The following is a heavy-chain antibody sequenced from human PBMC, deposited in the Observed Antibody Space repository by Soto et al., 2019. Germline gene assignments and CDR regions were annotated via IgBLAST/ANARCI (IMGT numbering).Heavy chain of an antibody. J-gene: IGHJ4*02. V-gene: IGHV2-5*02. CDR3: AHSRNLITEDAQVGDFYY. CDR2: IYWDDDE. D-gene: IGHD3-10*01. Sequence: QITLKESGPTQVKPTQTLTLTCSFSGFSLNTDGEGVGWVRQPPGEALEWHALIYWDDDERYSPSLKTRLTITKDPSRIQVVLIMTNLDPVDTATYYCAHSRNLITEDAQVGDFYYWGQGTLVTVSS. CDR1: GFSLNTDGEG.